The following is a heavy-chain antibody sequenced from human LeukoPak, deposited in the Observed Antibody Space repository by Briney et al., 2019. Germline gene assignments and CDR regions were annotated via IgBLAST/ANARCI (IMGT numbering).Heavy chain of an antibody. D-gene: IGHD3-3*01. J-gene: IGHJ3*02. Sequence: GGSLRLSCAASGFTFSSHAMTWVRRAPGKGLEWVSRINNDGSSTSYADSVKGRFTISRDNAKNTLYLAMNSLRDEDTAVYYCASVVGGYYPPVEAFDIWGQGTMVTVSS. CDR3: ASVVGGYYPPVEAFDI. CDR2: INNDGSST. V-gene: IGHV3-74*01. CDR1: GFTFSSHA.